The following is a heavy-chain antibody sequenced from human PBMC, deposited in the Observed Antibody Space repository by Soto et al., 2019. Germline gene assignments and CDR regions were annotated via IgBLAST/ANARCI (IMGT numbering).Heavy chain of an antibody. D-gene: IGHD6-19*01. CDR2: IVVGSGNT. CDR1: GFTFSNSA. Sequence: QMQLVQSGPEVKKPGTSVKVSCKASGFTFSNSAMQWVRQARGQRLEWIGWIVVGSGNTNYAQKFQERVTITRDMXTSTAYMEMSSLRSEETAVYYCALEVAGYYYGMDVWGQGTTVTVSS. J-gene: IGHJ6*02. V-gene: IGHV1-58*02. CDR3: ALEVAGYYYGMDV.